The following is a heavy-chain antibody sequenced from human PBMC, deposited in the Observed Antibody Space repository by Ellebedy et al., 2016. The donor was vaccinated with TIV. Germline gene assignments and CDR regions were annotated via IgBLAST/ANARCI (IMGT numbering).Heavy chain of an antibody. V-gene: IGHV3-23*01. CDR1: GFTFSDHA. D-gene: IGHD3-22*01. CDR3: VKLDSCGFYYGRLDY. J-gene: IGHJ4*02. CDR2: ITAGGGSI. Sequence: GGSLRLSCAASGFTFSDHAMTWVRQTPGKGLEWVSGITAGGGSIHYVDSVKGRFTISRDNSKKTLYLQMNSLRAEDTAVYYCVKLDSCGFYYGRLDYWGQGTLVTVSS.